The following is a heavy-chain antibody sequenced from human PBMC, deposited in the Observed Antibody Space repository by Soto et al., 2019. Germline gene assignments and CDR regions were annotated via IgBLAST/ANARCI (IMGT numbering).Heavy chain of an antibody. CDR3: AKEGFLEWLSYYGMDV. CDR1: GFTFSSYA. CDR2: ISGSGGST. V-gene: IGHV3-23*01. Sequence: PVVSLILSCAASGFTFSSYAMSWVRQAPGKGLEWVSAISGSGGSTYYADSVKGRFTISRDNSKNTLYLQMNSLRAEDTAVYYCAKEGFLEWLSYYGMDVWGQGTTVTVSS. D-gene: IGHD3-3*01. J-gene: IGHJ6*02.